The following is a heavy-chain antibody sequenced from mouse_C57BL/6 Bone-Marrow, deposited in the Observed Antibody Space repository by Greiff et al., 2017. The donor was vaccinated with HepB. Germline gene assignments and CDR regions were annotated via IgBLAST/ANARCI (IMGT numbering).Heavy chain of an antibody. Sequence: VKLMESGAELARPGASVKMSCKASGYTFTSYTMHWVKQRPGQGLEWIGYINPSSGYTKYNQKFKDKATLTADKSSSTAYMQLSSLTSEDSAVYDCARRYYAYYFDYWGQGTTLTVSS. D-gene: IGHD1-1*01. CDR1: GYTFTSYT. V-gene: IGHV1-4*01. J-gene: IGHJ2*01. CDR2: INPSSGYT. CDR3: ARRYYAYYFDY.